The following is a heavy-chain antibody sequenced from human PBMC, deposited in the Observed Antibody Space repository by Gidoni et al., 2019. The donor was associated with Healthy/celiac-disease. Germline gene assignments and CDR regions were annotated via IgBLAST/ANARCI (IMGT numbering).Heavy chain of an antibody. CDR1: GFTFSSYG. J-gene: IGHJ6*02. CDR2: ISYDGSNK. D-gene: IGHD5-12*01. CDR3: AKDIVATTPIDYYYGMDV. V-gene: IGHV3-30*18. Sequence: VQLVESGGGVVQPGRSLILSCAASGFTFSSYGMHWVRQAPGKGLEWVAVISYDGSNKYYANSVKGRFTISRDNSKNTLYLQMNSLRAEDTAVYYCAKDIVATTPIDYYYGMDVWGQGTTVTVSS.